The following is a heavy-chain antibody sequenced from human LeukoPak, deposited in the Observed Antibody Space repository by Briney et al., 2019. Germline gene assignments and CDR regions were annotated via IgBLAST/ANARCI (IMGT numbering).Heavy chain of an antibody. CDR1: GSSISSYY. CDR3: ARGQVYFDY. Sequence: TSQTLSLTCTVAGSSISSYYWRWIRQPAGQGLEWIGRIYTSGSTNYNPSLKSRVAMSVDTSKNQFSLKLSSVTAADTAVYYCARGQVYFDYWGQGTLVTVSS. J-gene: IGHJ4*02. V-gene: IGHV4-4*07. CDR2: IYTSGST.